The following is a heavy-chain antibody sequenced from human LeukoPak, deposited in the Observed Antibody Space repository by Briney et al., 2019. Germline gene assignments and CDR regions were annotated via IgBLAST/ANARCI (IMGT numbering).Heavy chain of an antibody. J-gene: IGHJ4*02. CDR2: INPNSGGT. CDR3: ARGPLGYCSSTSCYPLY. CDR1: GYTFTGYY. V-gene: IGHV1-2*06. Sequence: ASVKVSCKASGYTFTGYYMHWVRQAPGQGLEWMGRINPNSGGTNYAQKFQGRVTMTRDTSISTAYMEPSRLRSDDTAVYYCARGPLGYCSSTSCYPLYWGQGTLVTVSS. D-gene: IGHD2-2*01.